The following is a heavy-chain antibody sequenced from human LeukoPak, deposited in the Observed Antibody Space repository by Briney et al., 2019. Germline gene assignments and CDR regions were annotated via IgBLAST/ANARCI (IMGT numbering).Heavy chain of an antibody. D-gene: IGHD6-13*01. Sequence: GGSLRLSCAASGFTFSSYGMHWVRQAPGKGLEWVAFIRYDGSNKYYADSVKGRFTISRDNSKNTLYLQMNSLRAEDTAVYYCARDRGIAAAGPSNWFDPWGQGTLVTVSS. J-gene: IGHJ5*02. CDR1: GFTFSSYG. V-gene: IGHV3-30*02. CDR2: IRYDGSNK. CDR3: ARDRGIAAAGPSNWFDP.